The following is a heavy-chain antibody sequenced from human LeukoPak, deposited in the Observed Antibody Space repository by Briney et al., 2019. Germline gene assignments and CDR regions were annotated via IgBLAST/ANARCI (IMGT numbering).Heavy chain of an antibody. Sequence: GGSLRLSCAASGFTFSSYSMNWVRQAPGKALEWVSSISSSSSYIYYADSVKGRFTISRDNAKNSLYLQMNSLRAEDTAVYYCARRYYYDSSGYYFDYWGQGTLVTVSS. CDR2: ISSSSSYI. CDR3: ARRYYYDSSGYYFDY. J-gene: IGHJ4*02. CDR1: GFTFSSYS. D-gene: IGHD3-22*01. V-gene: IGHV3-21*01.